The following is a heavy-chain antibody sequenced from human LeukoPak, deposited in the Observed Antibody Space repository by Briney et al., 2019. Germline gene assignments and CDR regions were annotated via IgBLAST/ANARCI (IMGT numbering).Heavy chain of an antibody. CDR3: AKDKAYSSSWYTFDY. CDR2: MSYDETKK. V-gene: IGHV3-30-3*02. CDR1: GFSFVAYS. Sequence: GGSLRLSCAASGFSFVAYSMHWVRQAPGKGLEWVAVMSYDETKKHYADSVKGRFTVSRDNSKNTLYLQMNSLRAEDTAVYYCAKDKAYSSSWYTFDYWGQGTLVTVSS. D-gene: IGHD6-13*01. J-gene: IGHJ4*02.